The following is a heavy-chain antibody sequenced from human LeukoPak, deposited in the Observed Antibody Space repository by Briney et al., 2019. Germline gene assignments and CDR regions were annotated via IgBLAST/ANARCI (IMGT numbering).Heavy chain of an antibody. J-gene: IGHJ4*02. Sequence: ASVTVSFKASGYTFTSYYMHWVRQAPGQGLEWMGIINPSGGSTSYAQKFQGRVTMTRDTSTSTVYMELSSLRSEDTAVYYCARVALSRGYSYGRLPDYWGQGTLVTVSS. CDR1: GYTFTSYY. CDR2: INPSGGST. D-gene: IGHD5-18*01. CDR3: ARVALSRGYSYGRLPDY. V-gene: IGHV1-46*01.